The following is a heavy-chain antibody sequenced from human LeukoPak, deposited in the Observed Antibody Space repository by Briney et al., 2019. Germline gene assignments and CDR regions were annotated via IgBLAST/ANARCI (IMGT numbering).Heavy chain of an antibody. J-gene: IGHJ4*02. V-gene: IGHV4-39*01. CDR1: GGSINNNVYY. D-gene: IGHD2-15*01. CDR3: ARLYSGTRPPDY. CDR2: IYHSGST. Sequence: SETLSLTCTVSGGSINNNVYYWGWIRQPPGKGLEWIGSIYHSGSTYYNPSLKSRVIISVDTSKNQLSLKLSSVIAADTGVYYCARLYSGTRPPDYWGQGTLVTVSS.